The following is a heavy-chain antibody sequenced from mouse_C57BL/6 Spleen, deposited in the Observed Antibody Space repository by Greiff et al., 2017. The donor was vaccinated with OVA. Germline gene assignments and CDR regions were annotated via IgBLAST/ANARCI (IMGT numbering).Heavy chain of an antibody. CDR1: GFSLTRYG. Sequence: VQLQQSGPGLVQPSQSLSITCTVSGFSLTRYGVHWVRQSPGKGLEWLGVIWRGGSTDYNAAFMSRLSITKDNSKSQVFFKMNSLQADDTAIYYCAKKGYDYDDYYAMDYWGQGTSVTVSS. CDR2: IWRGGST. CDR3: AKKGYDYDDYYAMDY. V-gene: IGHV2-5*01. D-gene: IGHD2-4*01. J-gene: IGHJ4*01.